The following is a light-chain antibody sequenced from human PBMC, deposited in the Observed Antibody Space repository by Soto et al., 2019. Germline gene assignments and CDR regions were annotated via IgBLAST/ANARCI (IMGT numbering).Light chain of an antibody. J-gene: IGLJ3*02. CDR1: SSNIGNNT. V-gene: IGLV1-44*01. CDR2: SDN. Sequence: QSVLTQPPSASGTPGQRVTISCSGSSSNIGNNTVIWYQQLPGAAPKLLIYSDNQRPSGVPDRFAGSKSGTSASLAISGLQSEDEADYYCAAWGVSLVVFGGGTKLTVL. CDR3: AAWGVSLVV.